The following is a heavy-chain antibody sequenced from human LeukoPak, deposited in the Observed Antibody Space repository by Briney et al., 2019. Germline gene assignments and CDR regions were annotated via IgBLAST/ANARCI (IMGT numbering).Heavy chain of an antibody. D-gene: IGHD3-22*01. CDR3: AKDRGPCSSYDSSDDGCHYFDY. CDR1: GFTFSSYG. CDR2: ISYDGSNK. V-gene: IGHV3-30*18. J-gene: IGHJ4*02. Sequence: GGSLRLSCAASGFTFSSYGMYWVRQAPGKGLEWVALISYDGSNKYSADSVKGRFTISRDNSKNTLYLQMNSLRAEDTAVYYCAKDRGPCSSYDSSDDGCHYFDYWGQGTLVTVSS.